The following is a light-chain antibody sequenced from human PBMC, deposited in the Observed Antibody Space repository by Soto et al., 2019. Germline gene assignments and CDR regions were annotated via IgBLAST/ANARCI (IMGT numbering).Light chain of an antibody. J-gene: IGKJ3*01. CDR1: QSLLHSDGYNY. Sequence: SVMTQSPLSLPVTPGEPASISCRSSQSLLHSDGYNYLDWFLQRPGQSPQLLIYLGSSRASGVPDRFSGSGSGTDFTLKISRVEAEDFCDDKGMNEIYTLFPFG. CDR2: LGS. CDR3: MNEIYTLFP. V-gene: IGKV2-28*01.